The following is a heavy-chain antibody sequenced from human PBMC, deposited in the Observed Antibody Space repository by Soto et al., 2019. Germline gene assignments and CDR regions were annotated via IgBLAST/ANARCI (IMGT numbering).Heavy chain of an antibody. Sequence: GSGPTLVNPTQTLTLTCTFSGFSPSTSGMCVSWIRQPPGKALEWLARIDWDDDKYYSTSLKTRLTISKETSKNQVVLSMTNMDPVDTATYFCAHMTLPTLTPGYYFDYWGQGTLVTVSS. D-gene: IGHD4-17*01. CDR3: AHMTLPTLTPGYYFDY. CDR1: GFSPSTSGMC. CDR2: IDWDDDK. V-gene: IGHV2-70*12. J-gene: IGHJ4*02.